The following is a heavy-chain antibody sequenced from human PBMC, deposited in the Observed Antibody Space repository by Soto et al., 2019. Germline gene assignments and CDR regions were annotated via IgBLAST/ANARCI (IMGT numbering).Heavy chain of an antibody. CDR3: ARPDRDSSGYYTPDYYGMDV. D-gene: IGHD3-22*01. V-gene: IGHV1-2*02. CDR2: INPNSGGT. CDR1: GYTFTGYY. J-gene: IGHJ6*02. Sequence: ASVKVSCKASGYTFTGYYMHWVRQAPGQGLEWMGWINPNSGGTNYAQKFQGRITMTRDTSISTAYMELSRLRSDDTAVYYCARPDRDSSGYYTPDYYGMDVWGQGTRVTVSS.